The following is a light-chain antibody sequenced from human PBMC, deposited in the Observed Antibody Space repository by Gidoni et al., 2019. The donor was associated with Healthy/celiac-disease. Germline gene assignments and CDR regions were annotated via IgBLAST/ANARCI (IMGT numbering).Light chain of an antibody. V-gene: IGLV2-14*01. CDR1: SSDVGGYNY. CDR3: SSYTSSSTLRV. J-gene: IGLJ2*01. Sequence: QSALPPPASVSGSPGQSITISCTGTSSDVGGYNYVSWYQQHPGKAPKLMIYDVSNRPSGVSNRFSGSKSGNTASLTISGLQAEDEADYYCSSYTSSSTLRVFGGGTKLTVL. CDR2: DVS.